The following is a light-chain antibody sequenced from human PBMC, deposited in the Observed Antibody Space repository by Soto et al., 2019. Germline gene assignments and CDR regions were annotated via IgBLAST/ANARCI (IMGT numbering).Light chain of an antibody. V-gene: IGKV3-11*01. CDR2: DAS. CDR3: QHRSDGRT. J-gene: IGKJ1*01. Sequence: EIVLTQSPATLSLSPGERATLSCRASQSVSTSLAWYQQKPGQAPRLLIYDASNRATGIPARFSGSGSGTDFTLTISGLEPEDFAVCYCQHRSDGRTFGQGTKVEIK. CDR1: QSVSTS.